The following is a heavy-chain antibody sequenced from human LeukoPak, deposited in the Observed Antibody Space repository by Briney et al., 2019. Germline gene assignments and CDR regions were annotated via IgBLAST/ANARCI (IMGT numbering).Heavy chain of an antibody. CDR1: GFTFSSYS. CDR3: ARVGYYDSSGYRAFDI. J-gene: IGHJ3*02. D-gene: IGHD3-22*01. Sequence: GGSLRLSCAASGFTFSSYSMIWVRQAPGKGLEWVSSISSSSSYIYYADSVKGRFTISRDNAKNSLYLQMNSLRAEDTAVYYCARVGYYDSSGYRAFDIWGQGTMVTVSS. V-gene: IGHV3-21*01. CDR2: ISSSSSYI.